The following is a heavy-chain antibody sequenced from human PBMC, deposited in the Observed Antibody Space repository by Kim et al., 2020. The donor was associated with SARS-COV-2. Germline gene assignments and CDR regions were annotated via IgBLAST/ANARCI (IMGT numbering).Heavy chain of an antibody. J-gene: IGHJ4*02. CDR3: AREVVTGNGGLKY. D-gene: IGHD2-21*02. Sequence: AHSGKGQFTSSRDNAKNMLFLQMKSLRDEDTAVYYCAREVVTGNGGLKYWGQGTLVTVSS. V-gene: IGHV3-74*01.